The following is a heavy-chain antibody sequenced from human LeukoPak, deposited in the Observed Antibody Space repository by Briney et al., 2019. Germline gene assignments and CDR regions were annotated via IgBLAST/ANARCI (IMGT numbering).Heavy chain of an antibody. CDR2: IKSKTDGGTT. CDR3: TTDRIQLWSNFDY. D-gene: IGHD5-18*01. Sequence: GGSLRLSCAASGFTFSDAWMSWVRQAPGKGLEWVGRIKSKTDGGTTDYAAPVKGRFTISRDDSKNTLYLQMNSLKTEDTAVYYCTTDRIQLWSNFDYWGQGTLVTVSS. V-gene: IGHV3-15*01. CDR1: GFTFSDAW. J-gene: IGHJ4*02.